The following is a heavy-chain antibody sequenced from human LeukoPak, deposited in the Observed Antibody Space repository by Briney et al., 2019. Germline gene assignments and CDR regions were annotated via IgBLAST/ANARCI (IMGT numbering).Heavy chain of an antibody. Sequence: NPSETLSLTCTVSGGSISSYYWSWIRQPPGKGLEWIGYIYYSGSTNYNPSLKSRVTISVDTSKNQFSLKLSSVTAADTAVYYCAREVRGGGTLGYWGQGTLVTVSP. J-gene: IGHJ4*02. CDR3: AREVRGGGTLGY. CDR1: GGSISSYY. D-gene: IGHD2-15*01. CDR2: IYYSGST. V-gene: IGHV4-59*01.